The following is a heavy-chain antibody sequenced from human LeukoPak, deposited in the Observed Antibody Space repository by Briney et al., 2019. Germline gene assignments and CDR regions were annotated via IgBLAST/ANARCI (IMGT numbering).Heavy chain of an antibody. J-gene: IGHJ4*02. D-gene: IGHD2-21*02. V-gene: IGHV3-21*01. CDR3: ARPQHIVVVTALGY. Sequence: GGSLRLSCAASGFTFSSYAMSWVRQAPGKGLEWVSSISSSSSYIYYADSVKGRFTISRDNAKNSLYLQMNSLRAEDTAVYYCARPQHIVVVTALGYWGQGTLVTVSS. CDR2: ISSSSSYI. CDR1: GFTFSSYA.